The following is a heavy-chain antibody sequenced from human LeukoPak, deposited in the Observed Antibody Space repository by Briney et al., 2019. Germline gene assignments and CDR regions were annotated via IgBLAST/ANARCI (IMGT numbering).Heavy chain of an antibody. J-gene: IGHJ4*02. CDR1: GYTFTSYG. CDR2: ISPYNGNT. V-gene: IGHV1-18*01. D-gene: IGHD3-22*01. Sequence: ASAKVCCKASGYTFTSYGISWVRQAPGQGLEWMGWISPYNGNTNSVQKLQGRVTMTTDTSTSTVYMELRSLRSDDTAVYYCARRYDSGGLDYWGQGTLVTVSS. CDR3: ARRYDSGGLDY.